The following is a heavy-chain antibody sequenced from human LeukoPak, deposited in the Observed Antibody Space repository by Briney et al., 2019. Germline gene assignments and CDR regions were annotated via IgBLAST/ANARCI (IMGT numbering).Heavy chain of an antibody. V-gene: IGHV4-39*07. CDR2: FSSGGSA. CDR1: GSSISSSSYY. Sequence: PSETLSLTCIVLGSSISSSSYYWAWIRQSPGKGLEWIGTFSSGGSAHYNPSLTSRVSISKDTSDNQLSLRLYSVTAADTAVYYCARKQTGTMSDVWGQGTQVTVSS. CDR3: ARKQTGTMSDV. J-gene: IGHJ4*02. D-gene: IGHD1-7*01.